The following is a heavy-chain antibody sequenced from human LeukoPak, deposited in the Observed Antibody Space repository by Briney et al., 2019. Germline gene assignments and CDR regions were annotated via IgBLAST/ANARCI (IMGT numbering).Heavy chain of an antibody. V-gene: IGHV3-21*01. CDR1: GFTLSRYR. D-gene: IGHD2-2*01. Sequence: PGGSLTLSCAASGFTLSRYRMKWVSQAAGKGLEWVSSISSSSSYIYYADSVQGRFTISRDNAKNSLYLQMNRLRGEDTAVYYCARKGVPAAPDYWGQGTLVTVSS. J-gene: IGHJ4*02. CDR2: ISSSSSYI. CDR3: ARKGVPAAPDY.